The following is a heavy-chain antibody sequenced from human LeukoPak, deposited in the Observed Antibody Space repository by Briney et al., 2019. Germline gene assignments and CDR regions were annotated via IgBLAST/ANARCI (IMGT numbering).Heavy chain of an antibody. V-gene: IGHV3-21*01. D-gene: IGHD2-21*02. J-gene: IGHJ6*02. CDR1: GFTFSSYS. Sequence: PGGSLRLSCAASGFTFSSYSMNWVRQAPGKGLEWVSSISSSSSYIYYADSVKGRFTISRDNAKNLLYLQMNSLRAEDTAVYYCARTDYCGGDCYRYYYGMDVWGQGTTVTVSS. CDR2: ISSSSSYI. CDR3: ARTDYCGGDCYRYYYGMDV.